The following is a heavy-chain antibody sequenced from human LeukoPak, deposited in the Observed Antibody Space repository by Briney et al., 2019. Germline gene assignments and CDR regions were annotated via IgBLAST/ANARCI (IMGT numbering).Heavy chain of an antibody. CDR3: AKVGCSGGSCYSSRYYYYGMDV. D-gene: IGHD2-15*01. Sequence: GGSLRLSCAASGFTVSSKYLSWVRQAPGKGLEWVSAISGSGGSTYYAGSVKGRFTISRDNSKNTLYLQMNSLRAEDTAVYYCAKVGCSGGSCYSSRYYYYGMDVWGQGTTVTVSS. CDR1: GFTVSSKY. V-gene: IGHV3-23*01. J-gene: IGHJ6*02. CDR2: ISGSGGST.